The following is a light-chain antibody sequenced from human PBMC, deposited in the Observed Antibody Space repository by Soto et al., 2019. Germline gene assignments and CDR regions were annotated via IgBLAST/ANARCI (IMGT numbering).Light chain of an antibody. Sequence: DIQLTQSPSFLSASVGDRVTITCRASQGIGSYLAWYQQKPGRAPKLLIYGASTLQSGVPSRFSGSGSGTEFTLTITSLQPEDFATYYCHHSYSTLWTSGQGTKVDIK. J-gene: IGKJ1*01. V-gene: IGKV1-9*01. CDR1: QGIGSY. CDR3: HHSYSTLWT. CDR2: GAS.